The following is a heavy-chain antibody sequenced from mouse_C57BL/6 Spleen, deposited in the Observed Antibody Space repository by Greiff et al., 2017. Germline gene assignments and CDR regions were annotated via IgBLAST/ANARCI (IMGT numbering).Heavy chain of an antibody. CDR1: GYTFTSYW. J-gene: IGHJ4*01. V-gene: IGHV1-64*01. CDR2: IHPNSGST. CDR3: ARSRESYAMDY. Sequence: QVQLKQPGAELVKPGASVKLSCKASGYTFTSYWMHWVKQRPGQGLEWIGMIHPNSGSTNYNEKFKSKATLTVDKSSSTAYMQLSSLTSEDAAVYYSARSRESYAMDYWGQGTSVTVSS.